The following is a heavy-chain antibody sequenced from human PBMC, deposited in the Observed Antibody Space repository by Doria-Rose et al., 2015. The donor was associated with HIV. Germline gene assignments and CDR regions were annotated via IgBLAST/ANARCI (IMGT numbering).Heavy chain of an antibody. J-gene: IGHJ3*02. CDR3: ARGSLTEEIWAFDI. CDR2: INHSGST. CDR1: GGAFSTYH. V-gene: IGHV4-34*01. Sequence: GAGLLKPSKTLSLTCAVYGGAFSTYHWSWIRQPPGKGLEWIGEINHSGSTNYNPSLKSRVTISVDTSKNQFSLRLTSVTAADTAVYYCARGSLTEEIWAFDIWGQGTMVTVSS. D-gene: IGHD3-16*01.